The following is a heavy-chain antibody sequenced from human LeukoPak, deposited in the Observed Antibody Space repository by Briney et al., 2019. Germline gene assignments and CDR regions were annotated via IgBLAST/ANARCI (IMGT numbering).Heavy chain of an antibody. V-gene: IGHV3-21*01. CDR1: GFTFSSYS. D-gene: IGHD5-18*01. CDR2: ISSSSSYI. CDR3: ARDFGYSYRLGMDV. J-gene: IGHJ6*02. Sequence: GGSLRLSCAASGFTFSSYSMNWVRQAPGKGLEWVSPISSSSSYIYYADSVKGRFTISRDNAKNSLYLQMNSLRAEDTAVYYCARDFGYSYRLGMDVWGQGTTVTVSS.